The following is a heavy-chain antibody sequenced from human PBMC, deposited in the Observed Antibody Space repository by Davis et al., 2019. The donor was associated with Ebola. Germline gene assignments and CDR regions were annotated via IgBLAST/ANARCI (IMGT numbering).Heavy chain of an antibody. D-gene: IGHD5-24*01. CDR2: ISWNSGSI. CDR1: GFTFSGYW. V-gene: IGHV3-9*01. CDR3: ARAWLQFPDY. Sequence: SLKISCTASGFTFSGYWMHWVRQAPGKGLEWVPGISWNSGSIGYADSVKGRFTISRDNAKNSLYLQMNSLRAEDTAVYYCARAWLQFPDYWGQGTLVTVSS. J-gene: IGHJ4*02.